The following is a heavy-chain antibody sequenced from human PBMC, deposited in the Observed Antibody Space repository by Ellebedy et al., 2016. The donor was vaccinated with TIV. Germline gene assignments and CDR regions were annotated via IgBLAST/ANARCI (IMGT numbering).Heavy chain of an antibody. CDR1: GFTVSSNY. J-gene: IGHJ3*02. Sequence: GESLKISCAASGFTVSSNYMSWVRQAPGKGLEWVANIKQDGNEKYYVDSVKGRFTISRDNAKNSLYLQMNSLRAEDTAVYYCARAGEVLRYFDWLLLPSAFDIWGQGTMVTVSS. V-gene: IGHV3-7*01. CDR2: IKQDGNEK. D-gene: IGHD3-9*01. CDR3: ARAGEVLRYFDWLLLPSAFDI.